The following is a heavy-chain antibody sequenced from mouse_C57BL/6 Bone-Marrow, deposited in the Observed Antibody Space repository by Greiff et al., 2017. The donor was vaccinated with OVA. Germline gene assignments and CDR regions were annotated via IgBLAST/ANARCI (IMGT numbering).Heavy chain of an antibody. V-gene: IGHV5-9*01. J-gene: IGHJ2*01. CDR1: GFTFSSYT. CDR3: ARRWVYFDY. D-gene: IGHD4-1*01. CDR2: ISGGGGNT. Sequence: EVKVEESGGGLVKPGGSLKLSCAASGFTFSSYTMSWVRQTPEKRLEWVATISGGGGNTYYPDSVKGRFTISSDNAKNTLYLQMSSLRSEDTALYYCARRWVYFDYWGQGTTLTVSS.